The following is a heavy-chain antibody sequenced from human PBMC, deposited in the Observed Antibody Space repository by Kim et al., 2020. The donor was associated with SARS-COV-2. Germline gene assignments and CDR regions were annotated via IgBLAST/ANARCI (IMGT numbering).Heavy chain of an antibody. CDR1: GGSISSSSYY. Sequence: SETLSLTCTVSGGSISSSSYYWGWIRQPPGKGLEWIGSIYYSGSTYYNPSLKSRVTISVDTSKNQFSLKLSSVTAADTAVYYCATPTPEYYYDSSERADRRYFQHWGQGTLVTVSS. CDR3: ATPTPEYYYDSSERADRRYFQH. J-gene: IGHJ1*01. D-gene: IGHD3-22*01. CDR2: IYYSGST. V-gene: IGHV4-39*07.